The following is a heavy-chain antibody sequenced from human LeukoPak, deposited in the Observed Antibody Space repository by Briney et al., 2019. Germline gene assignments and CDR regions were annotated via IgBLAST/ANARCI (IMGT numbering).Heavy chain of an antibody. D-gene: IGHD5-18*01. CDR2: IWYDGSNK. CDR3: ARVDSYGPVNWFDP. CDR1: GFTFSSYG. Sequence: GRSLRLSCAASGFTFSSYGMHWVRQAPGKGLEWVAVIWYDGSNKYYADSVKGRFTISRDNSKNTLYLQMNSLRAEDTAVYYCARVDSYGPVNWFDPWGQGTLVTVSS. V-gene: IGHV3-33*01. J-gene: IGHJ5*02.